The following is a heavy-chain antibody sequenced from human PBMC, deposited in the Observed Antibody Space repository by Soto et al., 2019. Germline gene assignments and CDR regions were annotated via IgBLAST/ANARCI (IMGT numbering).Heavy chain of an antibody. J-gene: IGHJ4*02. D-gene: IGHD2-2*01. V-gene: IGHV3-64D*08. Sequence: DSVKGRFTISRDNSKNTLFLQMSSLRPEDTAVYYCVKDRAYCCSTRCALTYFDSWGQGTLVTVSS. CDR3: VKDRAYCCSTRCALTYFDS.